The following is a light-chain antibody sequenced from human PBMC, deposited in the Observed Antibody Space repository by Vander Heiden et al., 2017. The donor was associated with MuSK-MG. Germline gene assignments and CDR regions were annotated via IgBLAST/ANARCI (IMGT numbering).Light chain of an antibody. CDR3: QQDENLPKT. V-gene: IGKV1-33*01. CDR2: ETS. J-gene: IGKJ3*01. CDR1: QDISNY. Sequence: DIQMTQSPSSLSASVGDRVTITCQASQDISNYLNWYQQKPGKAPKLLIYETSNLETGVPSRFSGSGSGTEFSFTINSLHPEDIATYYCQQDENLPKTFGHGTKVEIK.